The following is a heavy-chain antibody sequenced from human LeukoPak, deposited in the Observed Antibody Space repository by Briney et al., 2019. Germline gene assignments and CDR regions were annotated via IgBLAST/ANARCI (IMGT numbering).Heavy chain of an antibody. J-gene: IGHJ4*02. D-gene: IGHD6-19*01. Sequence: ASVKVSCKTSVYIFTGYYMHWVLQAPGQGLEWMGWINPNSGDAYYAQNFQGRVTMTRDTSISTAYMELSRLTSDDTAVYYCARDGNEAVAGKGAVPYWGQGTLVTVSS. CDR3: ARDGNEAVAGKGAVPY. V-gene: IGHV1-2*02. CDR1: VYIFTGYY. CDR2: INPNSGDA.